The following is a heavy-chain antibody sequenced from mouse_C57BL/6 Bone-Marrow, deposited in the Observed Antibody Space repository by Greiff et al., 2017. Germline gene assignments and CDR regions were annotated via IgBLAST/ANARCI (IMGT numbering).Heavy chain of an antibody. CDR1: GYSFTDYN. V-gene: IGHV1-39*01. D-gene: IGHD2-2*01. J-gene: IGHJ2*01. CDR2: INPNYGTT. Sequence: EVKLVESGPELVKPGASVKISCKASGYSFTDYNMNWVQQSTGKSLEWIGVINPNYGTTSYNQKFKGKATLTVDQSSSTAYMQLNSLTSEDSAVYYCAKYGYDGGYYVDYWGQGTTLTVSS. CDR3: AKYGYDGGYYVDY.